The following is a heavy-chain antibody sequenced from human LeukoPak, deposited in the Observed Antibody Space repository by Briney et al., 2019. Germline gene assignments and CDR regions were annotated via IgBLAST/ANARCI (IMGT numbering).Heavy chain of an antibody. D-gene: IGHD3-10*01. CDR3: ARGRGPVVRGVIIMIGSDY. CDR2: MNPNSGNT. J-gene: IGHJ4*02. Sequence: GASVKVSCKASGYTFTSYDINWVRQATGQGLEWMGWMNPNSGNTGYAQKFQGRVTMTRNTSISTAYMELSSLRSEDTAVYYCARGRGPVVRGVIIMIGSDYWGQGTLVTVSS. V-gene: IGHV1-8*01. CDR1: GYTFTSYD.